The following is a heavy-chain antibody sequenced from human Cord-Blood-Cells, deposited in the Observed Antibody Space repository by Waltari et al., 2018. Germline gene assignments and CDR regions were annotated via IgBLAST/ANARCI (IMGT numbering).Heavy chain of an antibody. CDR3: ARDTAYCSGGSCYRNWFDP. CDR1: GGSISSYY. Sequence: QVQLQESGPGLVKPSETLSLTCTVSGGSISSYYWSWIRQPAGKGLEWIGRIYTSGSTSSTPSLKSRVTMSVDRSKNEFSLKLSSVTAADTAVYYCARDTAYCSGGSCYRNWFDPWGQGTLVTVSS. D-gene: IGHD2-15*01. CDR2: IYTSGST. V-gene: IGHV4-4*07. J-gene: IGHJ5*02.